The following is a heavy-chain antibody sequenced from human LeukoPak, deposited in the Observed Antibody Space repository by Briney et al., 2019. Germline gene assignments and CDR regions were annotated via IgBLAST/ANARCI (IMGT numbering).Heavy chain of an antibody. J-gene: IGHJ4*02. Sequence: EASVTVSCKASGYTFTSYGISWVRQAPGQGLEWMGWISAYNGNTNYAQKLQGRVTMTTDTSTSTAYMELRSLRSDDTAVYYCARCIVVVPAATKAFDYWGQGTLVTVSS. CDR2: ISAYNGNT. V-gene: IGHV1-18*01. D-gene: IGHD2-2*01. CDR3: ARCIVVVPAATKAFDY. CDR1: GYTFTSYG.